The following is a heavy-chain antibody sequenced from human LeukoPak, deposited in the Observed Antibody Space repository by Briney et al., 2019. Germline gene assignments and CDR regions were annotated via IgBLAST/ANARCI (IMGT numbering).Heavy chain of an antibody. CDR2: INHSGST. Sequence: SETLSLTCAVYGGSFSGYYWSWIRQPPGKGLEWTGEINHSGSTNYNPSLKSRVTISVDTSKNQFSLKLSSVTAADTAVYYCARRYYDFWSGYPYYYYYYYMDVWGKGTTVTVSS. J-gene: IGHJ6*03. CDR3: ARRYYDFWSGYPYYYYYYYMDV. V-gene: IGHV4-34*01. D-gene: IGHD3-3*01. CDR1: GGSFSGYY.